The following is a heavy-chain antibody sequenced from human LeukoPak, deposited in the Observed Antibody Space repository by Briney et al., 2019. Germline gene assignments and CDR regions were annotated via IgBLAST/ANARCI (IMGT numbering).Heavy chain of an antibody. CDR3: ARDALNWTFDY. CDR2: INPNSGGT. D-gene: IGHD3/OR15-3a*01. J-gene: IGHJ4*02. Sequence: ASVKVSCRASGYTFTGYYMHWVRQAPGQGLEWMGWINPNSGGTNYAQKFQGRVTMTRDTSISTAYMELSSLRPDDTAVYYCARDALNWTFDYWGRGTLVTVSS. V-gene: IGHV1-2*02. CDR1: GYTFTGYY.